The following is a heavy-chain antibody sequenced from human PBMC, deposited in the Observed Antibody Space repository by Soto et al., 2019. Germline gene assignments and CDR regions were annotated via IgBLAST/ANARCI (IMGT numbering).Heavy chain of an antibody. Sequence: GGSLRLSCAASGFTFSSYGMHCVRQALGKGLEWVEVICYDGTNKYYADSVEGRFTISRDNSKNTLCLQMNSLRAEDTAVYYRARVGEGYRLLHALDIWGQGTMVTVS. CDR1: GFTFSSYG. D-gene: IGHD2-15*01. J-gene: IGHJ3*02. CDR2: ICYDGTNK. CDR3: ARVGEGYRLLHALDI. V-gene: IGHV3-33*01.